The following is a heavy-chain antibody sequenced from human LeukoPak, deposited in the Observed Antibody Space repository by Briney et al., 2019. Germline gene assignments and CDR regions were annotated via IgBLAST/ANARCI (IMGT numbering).Heavy chain of an antibody. CDR2: IYHSGST. CDR1: GGSISSGGYS. D-gene: IGHD3-22*01. V-gene: IGHV4-30-2*01. J-gene: IGHJ4*02. CDR3: AREVKQNYYDSSGYLDY. Sequence: PSQTLSLTCAVSGGSISSGGYSWSWIRQPPGKGLEWIGYIYHSGSTYYNPSLKSRVTISVDRSKSQFSLKLSSVTAADTAVYYCAREVKQNYYDSSGYLDYWGQGTLVTVSS.